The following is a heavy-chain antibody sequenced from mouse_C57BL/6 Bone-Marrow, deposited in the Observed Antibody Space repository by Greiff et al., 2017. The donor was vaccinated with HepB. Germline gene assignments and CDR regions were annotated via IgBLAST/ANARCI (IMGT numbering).Heavy chain of an antibody. CDR2: INPNSGST. J-gene: IGHJ4*01. CDR1: GYTFTSYW. V-gene: IGHV1-64*01. CDR3: ARTGRRNAMDN. Sequence: QVQLQQPGAELVKPGASVKLSCKASGYTFTSYWMHWVKQSPGKGLEWIGVINPNSGSTNYNEKFKSKATLTVDKSSSTAYMQLSSLTSEDSAVYYCARTGRRNAMDNCGQGTAVTVTS.